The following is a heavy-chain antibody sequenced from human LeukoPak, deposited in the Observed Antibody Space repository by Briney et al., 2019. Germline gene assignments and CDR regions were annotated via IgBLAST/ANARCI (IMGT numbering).Heavy chain of an antibody. CDR2: ISYDGSNK. D-gene: IGHD6-13*01. Sequence: GGSLRLSCAASGFTFSSYGMHWVRQAPGKGLEWVAVISYDGSNKYYADSVKGRFTISRDNSKNTLYLQMNSLRAEDTAVYYCAKDDGRGIAVAGLFDYWGQGTLVSVSS. CDR1: GFTFSSYG. CDR3: AKDDGRGIAVAGLFDY. J-gene: IGHJ4*02. V-gene: IGHV3-30*18.